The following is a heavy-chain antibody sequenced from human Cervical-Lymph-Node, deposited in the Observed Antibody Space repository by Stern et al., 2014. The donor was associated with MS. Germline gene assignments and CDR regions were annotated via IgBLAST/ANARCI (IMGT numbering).Heavy chain of an antibody. CDR1: GGSISSGGYY. D-gene: IGHD5-24*01. Sequence: QLKLQESGPGLVKPSQTLSITCTVSGGSISSGGYYWSWIRQHPGKGLEWIGYIYYSGSTYYNPSLKSRVTISVDTSKNQFSLKLSSVTAADTAVYYCARGRDGYKSHFDYWGQGTLVTVSS. CDR3: ARGRDGYKSHFDY. CDR2: IYYSGST. V-gene: IGHV4-31*03. J-gene: IGHJ4*02.